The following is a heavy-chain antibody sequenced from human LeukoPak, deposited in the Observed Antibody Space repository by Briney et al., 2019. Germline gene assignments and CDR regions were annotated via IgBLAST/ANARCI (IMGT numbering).Heavy chain of an antibody. CDR1: GDSVSSNSAA. D-gene: IGHD6-6*01. V-gene: IGHV6-1*01. CDR2: TYYRSKWYN. J-gene: IGHJ6*02. CDR3: ARDHPSYSSSSYGMDV. Sequence: SQTLSLTCAISGDSVSSNSAAWNWIRQSPSRGLEWLGGTYYRSKWYNDYAVSVKGRITINPDTSKNQFSLQLNSVTPEDTAVYYCARDHPSYSSSSYGMDVWGQGTTVTVSS.